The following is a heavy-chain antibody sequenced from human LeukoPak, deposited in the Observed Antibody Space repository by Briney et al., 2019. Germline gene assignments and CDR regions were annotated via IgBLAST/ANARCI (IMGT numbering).Heavy chain of an antibody. D-gene: IGHD1-26*01. J-gene: IGHJ4*02. CDR1: GFTFSSYA. Sequence: GGSLRLSCAASGFTFSSYAMNWVRQAPGKGLEWVANIKQDGSEKYYVDSVKGRFTISRDNAKNSLYLQMNSLRAEDTAVYYCARRGSYYDYWGQGTLVTVSS. V-gene: IGHV3-7*01. CDR2: IKQDGSEK. CDR3: ARRGSYYDY.